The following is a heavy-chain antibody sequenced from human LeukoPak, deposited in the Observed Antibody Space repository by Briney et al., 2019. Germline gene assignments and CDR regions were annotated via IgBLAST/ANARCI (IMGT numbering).Heavy chain of an antibody. J-gene: IGHJ4*02. Sequence: SVTVSCKASGGTFSSYAISWVRQAPGQGLEWMGGIIPIFGTANYAQTFQGRVTMTRDTSISTAYMELRGLRVDDTAVYYCARDWELRWSQGGFDYWGQGTLLAVSS. CDR2: IIPIFGTA. CDR3: ARDWELRWSQGGFDY. D-gene: IGHD3-10*01. CDR1: GGTFSSYA. V-gene: IGHV1-69*05.